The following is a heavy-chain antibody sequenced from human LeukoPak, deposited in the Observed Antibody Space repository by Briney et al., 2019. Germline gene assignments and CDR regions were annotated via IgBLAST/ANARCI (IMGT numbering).Heavy chain of an antibody. CDR3: AGRIPDSSGWGGFDY. D-gene: IGHD6-19*01. J-gene: IGHJ4*02. CDR1: EYTFTSYC. Sequence: GASVKVSCKASEYTFTSYCMHWVRQAPGQGLEWMGIINPSGGSTSYAQKFQGRVTMTRDTSTSTVYMELSSLRSEDTAVYYCAGRIPDSSGWGGFDYWGQGTLVTVSS. CDR2: INPSGGST. V-gene: IGHV1-46*01.